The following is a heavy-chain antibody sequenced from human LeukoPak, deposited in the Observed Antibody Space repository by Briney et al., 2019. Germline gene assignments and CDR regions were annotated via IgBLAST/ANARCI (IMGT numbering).Heavy chain of an antibody. CDR1: GGSFSGYY. D-gene: IGHD2-15*01. Sequence: SETLSLTCAVYGGSFSGYYWSWIRQPPGKGLEWIGEIIHNGSTNYNPSLKSRVTISVDTSKNQSSLKLSSVTAADTAVYYCARGVAYCSGGSCYPPPYGMDVWGQGTTVTVSS. CDR3: ARGVAYCSGGSCYPPPYGMDV. CDR2: IIHNGST. J-gene: IGHJ6*02. V-gene: IGHV4-34*01.